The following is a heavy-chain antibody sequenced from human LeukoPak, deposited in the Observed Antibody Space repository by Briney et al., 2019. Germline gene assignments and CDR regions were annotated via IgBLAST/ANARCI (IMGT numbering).Heavy chain of an antibody. V-gene: IGHV4-59*01. J-gene: IGHJ4*02. Sequence: PSETLSLTCTVSGGSISSYYWSWIRQPPGKGLEWIGYIYYSGSTNYNPSLKSRVTISVDTSKNQFSLKLSSVTAADTAVYYCARGGGYYDSSGYLDYWGQGTLVTVSS. D-gene: IGHD3-22*01. CDR2: IYYSGST. CDR1: GGSISSYY. CDR3: ARGGGYYDSSGYLDY.